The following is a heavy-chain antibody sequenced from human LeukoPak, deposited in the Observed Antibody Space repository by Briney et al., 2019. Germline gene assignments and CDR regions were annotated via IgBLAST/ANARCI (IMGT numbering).Heavy chain of an antibody. Sequence: PGGSLRLSCAASGFTFSSYTMHWVRQAPGKGLEWVAVISYDGSNKYYADSVKGRFTISRDNSKNTLYLQMNSLRAEDTAVYYCARDFAGTFDYWGQGILVTVSS. CDR3: ARDFAGTFDY. CDR1: GFTFSSYT. J-gene: IGHJ4*02. V-gene: IGHV3-30*01. CDR2: ISYDGSNK. D-gene: IGHD1/OR15-1a*01.